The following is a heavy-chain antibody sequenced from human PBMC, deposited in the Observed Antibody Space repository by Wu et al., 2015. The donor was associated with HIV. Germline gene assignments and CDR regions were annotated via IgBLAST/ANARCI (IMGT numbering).Heavy chain of an antibody. CDR1: GTSVSSDYY. Sequence: QVQLQESGPGLVKPSETLSLTCVVSGTSVSSDYYWSWIRQPAGKGLEWIGRIYTSGSTNYNPSLKSRVTMSVDTSKNQFSLKLSSVTAADTAVYYCARGSIAAADFDYWGQGTLVTVSS. D-gene: IGHD6-13*01. V-gene: IGHV4-4*07. CDR3: ARGSIAAADFDY. CDR2: IYTSGST. J-gene: IGHJ4*02.